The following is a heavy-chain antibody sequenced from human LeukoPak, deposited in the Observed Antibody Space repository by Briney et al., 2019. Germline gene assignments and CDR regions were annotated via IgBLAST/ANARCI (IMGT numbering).Heavy chain of an antibody. CDR2: IHPKNGDR. Sequence: ASVKVSCKASGYTFTGYYLHWVRQAPGQGLEWMGWIHPKNGDRKYAQNFLVRVTLTRDTSTTIVYMELKWLTSDDTAVYYCSRGSGISYGGIDYWGQGTLVTVSS. CDR3: SRGSGISYGGIDY. CDR1: GYTFTGYY. V-gene: IGHV1-2*02. J-gene: IGHJ4*02. D-gene: IGHD5-18*01.